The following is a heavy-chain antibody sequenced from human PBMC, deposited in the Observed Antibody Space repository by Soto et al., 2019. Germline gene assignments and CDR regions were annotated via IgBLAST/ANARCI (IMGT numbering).Heavy chain of an antibody. CDR2: ISGSGHST. V-gene: IGHV3-23*01. D-gene: IGHD3-3*01. Sequence: PGGSLRLSCAASGASGFTFSSYAMSWVRQAPGKGLEWVSAISGSGHSTYYADSVKGRFTISRDNSKNTLYLQMNSLRAEDTAVYYCAKFYYDFWSGYPYYFHYWGQGTLVTVSS. J-gene: IGHJ4*02. CDR3: AKFYYDFWSGYPYYFHY. CDR1: GFTFSSYA.